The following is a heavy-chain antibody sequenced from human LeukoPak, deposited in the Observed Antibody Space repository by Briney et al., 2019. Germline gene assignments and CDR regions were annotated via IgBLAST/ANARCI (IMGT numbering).Heavy chain of an antibody. CDR1: GFTFTNAW. D-gene: IGHD5-18*01. CDR3: VREGYNYGYHSFDT. Sequence: NPGGSLRLSCAVSGFTFTNAWMSWVRQAPGKGLEWVGRIKSKTGGWATDYAAPVKGRFTISGDELKNTLYVEMNSMKIEDTGVYYCVREGYNYGYHSFDTWGQGSMVTVSS. J-gene: IGHJ3*02. CDR2: IKSKTGGWAT. V-gene: IGHV3-15*01.